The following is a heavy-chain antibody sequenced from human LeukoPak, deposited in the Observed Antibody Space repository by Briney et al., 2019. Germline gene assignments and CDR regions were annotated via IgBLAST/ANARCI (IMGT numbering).Heavy chain of an antibody. CDR1: GFTFNNYA. CDR3: AKGVYSVFPDSRVLDY. Sequence: GGSLRLSCAASGFTFNNYAMNWVRQAPGKGLQWVSIISGSGDSTYYANSVKGRFTISRDNSKNTLYLQMSSLSAEDTAVYYCAKGVYSVFPDSRVLDYWGQGTLVTVSS. J-gene: IGHJ4*02. D-gene: IGHD5/OR15-5a*01. V-gene: IGHV3-23*01. CDR2: ISGSGDST.